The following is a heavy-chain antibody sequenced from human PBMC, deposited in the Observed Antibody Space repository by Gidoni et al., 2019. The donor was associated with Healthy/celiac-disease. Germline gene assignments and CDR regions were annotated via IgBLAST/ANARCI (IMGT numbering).Heavy chain of an antibody. CDR2: IYWDDDK. J-gene: IGHJ4*02. CDR3: AHIIAAAGLFDY. D-gene: IGHD6-13*01. CDR1: GFSLSTSGVG. Sequence: QITLKESGPTPVKPTQTLTLTCTFSGFSLSTSGVGVGWIRQPSGKALEWLALIYWDDDKRYSPSLKSRLTITKDTSNNQVVLKMPNMDPVDTATYYCAHIIAAAGLFDYWGQGTLITVSS. V-gene: IGHV2-5*02.